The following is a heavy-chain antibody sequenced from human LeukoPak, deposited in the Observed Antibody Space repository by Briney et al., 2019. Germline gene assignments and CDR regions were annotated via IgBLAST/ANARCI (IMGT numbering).Heavy chain of an antibody. Sequence: SVKVSCKASGGTFSSYAISWVRQAPGQGLEWMGGIIPIFSTANYAQKFQGRVTITADESTSTAYMELSSLRSEDTAVYYCARSYYGSGRLRYYFDYWGQGTLVTVSS. J-gene: IGHJ4*02. CDR2: IIPIFSTA. D-gene: IGHD3-10*01. CDR3: ARSYYGSGRLRYYFDY. V-gene: IGHV1-69*13. CDR1: GGTFSSYA.